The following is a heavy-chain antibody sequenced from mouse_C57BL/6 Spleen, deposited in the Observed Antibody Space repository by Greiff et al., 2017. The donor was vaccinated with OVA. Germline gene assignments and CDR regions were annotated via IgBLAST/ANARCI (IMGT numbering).Heavy chain of an antibody. CDR1: GFNIKDAY. CDR3: TPCPYFDD. CDR2: IDPENGAT. J-gene: IGHJ2*01. Sequence: VQLKESGAELVRPGASVKLSCTASGFNIKDAYMHWVKQRPEQGLEWIGWIDPENGATEYASKFQGKATITADTSSNTAYLPLSSLTSEDTAVDYCTPCPYFDDWGQGTTLTVSS. D-gene: IGHD6-1*01. V-gene: IGHV14-4*01.